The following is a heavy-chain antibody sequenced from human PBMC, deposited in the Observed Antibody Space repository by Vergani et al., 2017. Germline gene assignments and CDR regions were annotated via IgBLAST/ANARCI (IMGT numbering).Heavy chain of an antibody. CDR3: AKGRSITMIVVVITAFDY. V-gene: IGHV3-23*04. Sequence: EVQLVESGGGLVQPGGSLRLSCAASGFTFSSYAMSWVRQAPGKGLEWVSAISGSGGSTYYADSVKGRFTISRDNSKNTLYLQMNSLRAEDTAVYYCAKGRSITMIVVVITAFDYWGQGTLVTVSS. J-gene: IGHJ4*02. CDR2: ISGSGGST. D-gene: IGHD3-22*01. CDR1: GFTFSSYA.